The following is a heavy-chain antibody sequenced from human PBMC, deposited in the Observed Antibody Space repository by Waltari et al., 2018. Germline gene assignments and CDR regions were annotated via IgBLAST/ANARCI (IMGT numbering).Heavy chain of an antibody. V-gene: IGHV6-1*01. CDR1: GDSVSNNTAA. CDR2: TNSRSTWFN. D-gene: IGHD7-27*01. Sequence: QVLLQQSGPGLVKPSQTLSLTCAISGDSVSNNTAARNWIRQSPSRGLEWLGRTNSRSTWFNYYAVSVKGRITFNPDTSKNQFSLQLNSLTPDDTAVYYCARDTFRYGPGEGYYYGMDVWGQGTTVTVSS. CDR3: ARDTFRYGPGEGYYYGMDV. J-gene: IGHJ6*02.